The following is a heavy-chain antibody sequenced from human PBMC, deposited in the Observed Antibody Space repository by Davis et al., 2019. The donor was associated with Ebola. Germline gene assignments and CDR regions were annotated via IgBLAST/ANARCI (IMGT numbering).Heavy chain of an antibody. Sequence: GESLKISCAASGFTFSSYAMSWVRQAPGKGLEWVSAISGSGGSTYYADSVKGRFTISRDNSKNTLYLQMNSLRAEDTAVYYCAKDQSIYSSGRPDYWGQGTLVTVSS. D-gene: IGHD3-22*01. CDR3: AKDQSIYSSGRPDY. J-gene: IGHJ4*02. CDR1: GFTFSSYA. V-gene: IGHV3-23*01. CDR2: ISGSGGST.